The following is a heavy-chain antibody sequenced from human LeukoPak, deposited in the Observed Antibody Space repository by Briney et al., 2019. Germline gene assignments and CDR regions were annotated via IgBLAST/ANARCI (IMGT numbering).Heavy chain of an antibody. Sequence: GGSLRLSCAASGFTFSSYGMSWVRQAPGKGLEWVSIISARGGSAYYADSVKGRFSISRGNSKNTLYLQMNSLRVEDTAVYYCAKDRETYDILTGLDYWGQGTLVTVSS. D-gene: IGHD3-9*01. CDR1: GFTFSSYG. J-gene: IGHJ4*02. V-gene: IGHV3-23*01. CDR2: ISARGGSA. CDR3: AKDRETYDILTGLDY.